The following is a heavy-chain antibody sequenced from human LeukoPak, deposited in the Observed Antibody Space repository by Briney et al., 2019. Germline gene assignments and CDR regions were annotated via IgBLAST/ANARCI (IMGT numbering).Heavy chain of an antibody. J-gene: IGHJ4*02. V-gene: IGHV3-30*02. D-gene: IGHD3-22*01. CDR1: GFTFSSYG. Sequence: PGGSLRLSCAASGFTFSSYGMHWVRPAPGKGLEWVAFIRYDGSNKYYADSVKGRFTISRDNSKNTLYLQMNSLRAEDTAVYYCAKDQPYYYDSSGSAPYFDYWGQGTLVTVSS. CDR3: AKDQPYYYDSSGSAPYFDY. CDR2: IRYDGSNK.